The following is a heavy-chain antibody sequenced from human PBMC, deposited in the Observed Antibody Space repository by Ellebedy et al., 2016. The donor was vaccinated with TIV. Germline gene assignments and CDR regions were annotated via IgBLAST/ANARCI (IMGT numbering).Heavy chain of an antibody. D-gene: IGHD4-17*01. Sequence: GESLKISCAASGFKFNFYAMHWVRQAPGTGLEWVAFIWYDGSHTYHADSVKGRFTISRDKSDNTLFLQLNNLRVEDTAVYYWAKDGNGEGWLDPWGQGTLVTVSS. V-gene: IGHV3-30*02. CDR3: AKDGNGEGWLDP. J-gene: IGHJ5*02. CDR2: IWYDGSHT. CDR1: GFKFNFYA.